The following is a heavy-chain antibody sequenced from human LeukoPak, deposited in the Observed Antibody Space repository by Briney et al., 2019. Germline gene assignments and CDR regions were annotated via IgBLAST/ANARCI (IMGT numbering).Heavy chain of an antibody. J-gene: IGHJ4*02. D-gene: IGHD5-18*01. CDR1: GYSLTTYW. CDR3: ARRRFSGDTAMFDY. Sequence: GESLKISCKGSGYSLTTYWIIWVRQRSGKGLECMGKIDPSDSYTNYSPSFQGHVTISADTSISTAFLQWSSLKASDTAMYYCARRRFSGDTAMFDYWGQGTLVSVSS. V-gene: IGHV5-10-1*01. CDR2: IDPSDSYT.